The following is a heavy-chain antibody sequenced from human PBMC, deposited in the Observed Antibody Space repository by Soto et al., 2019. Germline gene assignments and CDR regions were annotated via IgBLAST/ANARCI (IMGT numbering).Heavy chain of an antibody. Sequence: QVQLVQSGAEVKKPGASVKVSCKASGDTFTDYYIHWVRQAPGQGLEWMGTVNPSGGHTTYAQHFLGRMTMTRDTSTSTPYVELTSLPSQATAGYYCARGRHVVVVPAALHYWGQGTLVTVSS. CDR3: ARGRHVVVVPAALHY. CDR2: VNPSGGHT. CDR1: GDTFTDYY. V-gene: IGHV1-46*01. J-gene: IGHJ4*02. D-gene: IGHD2-21*02.